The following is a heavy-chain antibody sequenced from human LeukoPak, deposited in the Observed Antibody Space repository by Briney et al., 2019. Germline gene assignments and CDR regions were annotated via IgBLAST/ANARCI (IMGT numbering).Heavy chain of an antibody. CDR1: GGSVSSGSYY. D-gene: IGHD3-10*01. CDR2: IYTSGSA. V-gene: IGHV4-61*02. Sequence: SETLSLTCTVSGGSVSSGSYYWNWIRQPAGKGLEWIGRIYTSGSAKYNPSLKSRVTISVDTSKNQFSLKLSSVTAADTAVYYCARQGTMVRGPLVYWGQGTLVTVSS. J-gene: IGHJ4*02. CDR3: ARQGTMVRGPLVY.